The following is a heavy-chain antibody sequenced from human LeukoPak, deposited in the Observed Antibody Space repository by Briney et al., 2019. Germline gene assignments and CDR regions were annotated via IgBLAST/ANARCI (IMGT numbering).Heavy chain of an antibody. V-gene: IGHV3-30*04. CDR1: GFTFSSYA. CDR2: ISYYGSNN. Sequence: PGGSLRLSCAASGFTFSSYAMHWLRPAPGKGLEGVAVISYYGSNNLYADSVKGRFTISRDNAKNSLYLQMSSLRAEDTAVYYCARDAHYDFWSGYSSFDYWGQGTLVTVSS. D-gene: IGHD3-3*01. J-gene: IGHJ4*02. CDR3: ARDAHYDFWSGYSSFDY.